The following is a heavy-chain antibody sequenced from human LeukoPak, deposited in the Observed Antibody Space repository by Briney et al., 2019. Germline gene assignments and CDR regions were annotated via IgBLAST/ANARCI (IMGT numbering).Heavy chain of an antibody. V-gene: IGHV3-48*03. D-gene: IGHD2-15*01. CDR2: ISSSGSPI. CDR1: GFTFSSYE. Sequence: PGGSLRLSCVASGFTFSSYEMNWVRQAPGKGLEWVSYISSSGSPIYYAESVKGRFTITRDNAKNSLYLQMNSLRDEDTALYYCAREGGFDIWGQGTVATVSS. J-gene: IGHJ3*02. CDR3: AREGGFDI.